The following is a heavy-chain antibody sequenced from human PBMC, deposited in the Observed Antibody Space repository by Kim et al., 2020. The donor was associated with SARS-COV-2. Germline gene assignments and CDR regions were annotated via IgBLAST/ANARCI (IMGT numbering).Heavy chain of an antibody. Sequence: SETLSLTCTVSGGSISSGGYYWSWIRQHPGKGLEWIGCIYYSGSTYYNPSLKSRVTISVDTSKNQFSLKLSSVTAADTAVYYCARELWFGELNYYYGMDMCGQGSTVTV. J-gene: IGHJ6*02. V-gene: IGHV4-31*03. D-gene: IGHD3-10*01. CDR2: IYYSGST. CDR1: GGSISSGGYY. CDR3: ARELWFGELNYYYGMDM.